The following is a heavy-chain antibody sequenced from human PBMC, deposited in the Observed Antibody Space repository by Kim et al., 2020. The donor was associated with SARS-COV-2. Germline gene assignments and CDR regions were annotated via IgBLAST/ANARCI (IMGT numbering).Heavy chain of an antibody. V-gene: IGHV4-34*01. J-gene: IGHJ5*02. CDR1: GGSFSGYY. Sequence: SETLSLTCAVYGGSFSGYYWSWIRQPPGKGLEWIGEINHSGSTNYNPSLKSRVTISVDTSKNQFSLKLSSVTAADTAVYYCARVVTMIVVRFGWFDPWGQGTLVTVSS. CDR3: ARVVTMIVVRFGWFDP. CDR2: INHSGST. D-gene: IGHD3-22*01.